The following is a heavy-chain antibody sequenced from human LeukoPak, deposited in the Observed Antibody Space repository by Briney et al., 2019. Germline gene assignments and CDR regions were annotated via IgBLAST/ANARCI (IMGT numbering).Heavy chain of an antibody. D-gene: IGHD6-19*01. CDR2: IIPIFGTA. CDR3: ARDPSIAVAGMDFDY. V-gene: IGHV1-69*05. J-gene: IGHJ4*02. Sequence: ASVKVSCKASGGTFSSYAISWVRQAPGQGLEWMGGIIPIFGTANYAQKFQGRVTMTRDTSTSTVYMELSSLRSEDTAVYYCARDPSIAVAGMDFDYWGQGTLVTVSS. CDR1: GGTFSSYA.